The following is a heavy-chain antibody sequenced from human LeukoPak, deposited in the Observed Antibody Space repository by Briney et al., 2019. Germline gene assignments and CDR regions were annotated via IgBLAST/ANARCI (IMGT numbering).Heavy chain of an antibody. CDR1: GFTFGSYS. Sequence: PGGSLRLSCAASGFTFGSYSMNWVRQAPGKGLEWVSYISSSSSTIYYADSVKGRFTISRDNAKNSLYLQMNSLRAEDTAVYYCARGPPYYDFWSGSPWFDPWGQGTLVTVSS. CDR2: ISSSSSTI. D-gene: IGHD3-3*01. CDR3: ARGPPYYDFWSGSPWFDP. J-gene: IGHJ5*02. V-gene: IGHV3-48*01.